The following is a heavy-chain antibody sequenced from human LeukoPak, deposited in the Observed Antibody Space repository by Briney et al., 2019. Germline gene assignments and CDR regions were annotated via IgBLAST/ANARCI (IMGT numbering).Heavy chain of an antibody. J-gene: IGHJ3*01. CDR2: ISSSGGST. Sequence: PGGSLRLSCAASEFTFGSYTMSWVRQAPGKGLEWVSAISSSGGSTYYADSVKGRFTISRDNSKNTLYLQMNSLRAEDTAVYYCATDMVRGVIIKTPPLWGQGAMVTASS. CDR1: EFTFGSYT. CDR3: ATDMVRGVIIKTPPL. V-gene: IGHV3-23*01. D-gene: IGHD3-10*01.